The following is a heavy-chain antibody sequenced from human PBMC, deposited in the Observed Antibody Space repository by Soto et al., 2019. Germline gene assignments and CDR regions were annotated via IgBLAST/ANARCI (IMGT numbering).Heavy chain of an antibody. J-gene: IGHJ5*02. V-gene: IGHV1-18*01. Sequence: QVQLVQSGAEVKKPGASVKVSCKASGYTFTSYGISWVRQAPGQGLEWMGWISAYNGNTNYAQKLQGRVTMTTDTYTNTAYVELRGLRCDDRAVYCCARAVIAAAAGRNWFDPWGQGTLVTVSS. D-gene: IGHD6-13*01. CDR1: GYTFTSYG. CDR2: ISAYNGNT. CDR3: ARAVIAAAAGRNWFDP.